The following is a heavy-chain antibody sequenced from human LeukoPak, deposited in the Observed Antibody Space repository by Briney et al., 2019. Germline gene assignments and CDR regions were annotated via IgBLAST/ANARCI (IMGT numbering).Heavy chain of an antibody. J-gene: IGHJ5*02. D-gene: IGHD3-10*01. Sequence: ASVKVSCKASGYTFTGHYIHWVRQAPGQGLEWMGWINPNSGGTSYAQKFQGRVTMTRDTSINTAYMELNRLKSDDAAVSYCARQMTSSFIWFDPWGQGTLVTVSS. CDR1: GYTFTGHY. CDR2: INPNSGGT. V-gene: IGHV1-2*02. CDR3: ARQMTSSFIWFDP.